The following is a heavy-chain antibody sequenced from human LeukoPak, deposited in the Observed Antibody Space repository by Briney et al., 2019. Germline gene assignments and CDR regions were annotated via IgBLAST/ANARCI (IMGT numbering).Heavy chain of an antibody. CDR2: ISGSGGST. CDR3: AKARTTTGYYYDSSGYYHLAY. J-gene: IGHJ4*02. CDR1: GFTFSSYA. V-gene: IGHV3-23*01. Sequence: GGSLRLSCAASGFTFSSYAMSWVRQAPGKGLEWVSAISGSGGSTYYADSVKGRFTISRDNSKNTLYLQMNSLRAEDTAVYYCAKARTTTGYYYDSSGYYHLAYWGQGTLVTVSS. D-gene: IGHD3-22*01.